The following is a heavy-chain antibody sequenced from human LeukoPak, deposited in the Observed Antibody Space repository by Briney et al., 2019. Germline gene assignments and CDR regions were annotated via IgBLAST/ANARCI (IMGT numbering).Heavy chain of an antibody. Sequence: GGPLRLSCAASGLTFNIYAMNWVRQAPGKGLEWVSTISGAGGSTYYADSVKGRFTISRDNSKNTLYLQMNSLRVEDTAVYYCAKDRRGEYYGSGSFDYWGQGTLVTVSS. V-gene: IGHV3-23*01. J-gene: IGHJ4*02. CDR1: GLTFNIYA. D-gene: IGHD3-10*01. CDR3: AKDRRGEYYGSGSFDY. CDR2: ISGAGGST.